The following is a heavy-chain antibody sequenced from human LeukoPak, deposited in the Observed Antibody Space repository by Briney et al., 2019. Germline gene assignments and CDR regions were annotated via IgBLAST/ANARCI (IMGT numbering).Heavy chain of an antibody. J-gene: IGHJ4*02. CDR2: IRYDGSNK. V-gene: IGHV3-30*02. CDR3: AANYGLDY. D-gene: IGHD3-10*01. Sequence: GGSLRLSCAASGFTLSSCGMHWVRQAPGKGLEWVAFIRYDGSNKYYADSVKGRFTISRDNSKNTLYLQMNSLRAEDTAVYYCAANYGLDYWGQGTLVTVSS. CDR1: GFTLSSCG.